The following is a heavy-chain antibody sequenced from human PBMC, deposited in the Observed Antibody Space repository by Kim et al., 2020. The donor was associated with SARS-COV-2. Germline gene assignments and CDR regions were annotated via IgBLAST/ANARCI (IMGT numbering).Heavy chain of an antibody. CDR1: GFTFSSIA. J-gene: IGHJ4*02. CDR2: VTPSGGTS. CDR3: GKPAGTDLLADY. D-gene: IGHD1-26*01. V-gene: IGHV3-23*01. Sequence: GGSLRLSCTASGFTFSSIAMSWVRHPQGKGLEWVSAVTPSGGTSYYADSAKCRFTISRDNSKNNLYLQMNSLRDEDTADYYCGKPAGTDLLADYWGQGTLVTVSS.